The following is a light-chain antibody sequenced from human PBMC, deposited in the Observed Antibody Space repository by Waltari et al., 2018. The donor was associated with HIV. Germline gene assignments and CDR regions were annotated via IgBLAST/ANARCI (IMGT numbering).Light chain of an antibody. Sequence: SYELTQPPSVSVSPGQTARITCSGDALPQPFAYWYQQKAGQAPLMVIYKDDKRPSGIPDRCSGSMSGTTVTLIISGVQPEDEADYYCESADDSGDHWVFGGGTKLSVL. J-gene: IGLJ3*02. V-gene: IGLV3-25*03. CDR3: ESADDSGDHWV. CDR1: ALPQPF. CDR2: KDD.